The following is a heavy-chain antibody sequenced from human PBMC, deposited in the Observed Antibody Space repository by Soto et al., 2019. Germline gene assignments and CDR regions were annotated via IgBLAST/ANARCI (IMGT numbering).Heavy chain of an antibody. D-gene: IGHD3-22*01. CDR1: GYSFTSYW. CDR2: IYPGDSDT. V-gene: IGHV5-51*01. Sequence: GESLKISCKGSGYSFTSYWIGWVRQMPGKGLGWVGIIYPGDSDTRYSPSFQGQVTISADKSISTAYLQWSSLKASDTAMYYCARLDYYDSSGSPRDYYYYGMDVWGQGTTVTVSS. CDR3: ARLDYYDSSGSPRDYYYYGMDV. J-gene: IGHJ6*02.